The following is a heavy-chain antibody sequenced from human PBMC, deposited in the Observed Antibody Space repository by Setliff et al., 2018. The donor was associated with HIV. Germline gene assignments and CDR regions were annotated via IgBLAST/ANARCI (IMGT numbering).Heavy chain of an antibody. CDR3: ATLDYYGSATYDLALHY. CDR1: GYTFTGNY. CDR2: INPSGGKT. V-gene: IGHV1-46*01. J-gene: IGHJ4*02. Sequence: GASVKVSCKASGYTFTGNYIHWVRQAPGQGLEWMGLINPSGGKTSYAKKFQGRLTMTRDTSRSTVYMELSSLRSEDTAMYYCATLDYYGSATYDLALHYWGQGTLVTVSS. D-gene: IGHD3-10*01.